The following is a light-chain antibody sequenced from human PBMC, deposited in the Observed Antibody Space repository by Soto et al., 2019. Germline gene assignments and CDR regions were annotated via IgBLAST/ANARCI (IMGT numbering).Light chain of an antibody. J-gene: IGKJ1*01. Sequence: DIQMTQSPSTLSASVGDRVPITCRASQSISSWLAWYQQKPGKAPKLLIYDASSLESGVPSRFSGSGSGTEFTLTISSLQPDDFATYYCQHYNSYSEAFGQGTKV. CDR1: QSISSW. V-gene: IGKV1-5*01. CDR3: QHYNSYSEA. CDR2: DAS.